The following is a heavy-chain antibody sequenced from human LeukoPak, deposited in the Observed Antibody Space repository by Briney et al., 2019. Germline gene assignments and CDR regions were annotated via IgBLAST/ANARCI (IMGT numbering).Heavy chain of an antibody. J-gene: IGHJ3*02. V-gene: IGHV1-8*01. CDR3: ARDRGTVDAFDI. D-gene: IGHD2-15*01. CDR2: MNPNSGNT. CDR1: GYTFTSYD. Sequence: ASVKVSCKASGYTFTSYDINWVRQATGQGLEWMGWMNPNSGNTGYAQKFQGRVTMTRNTSISTAYMELSSLRSEDTAVYYCARDRGTVDAFDIWGQGTMVTVPS.